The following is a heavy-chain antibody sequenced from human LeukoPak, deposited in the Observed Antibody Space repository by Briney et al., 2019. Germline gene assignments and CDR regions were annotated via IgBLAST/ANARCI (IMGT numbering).Heavy chain of an antibody. CDR1: GFTFSSYG. CDR3: ARAYYYDY. J-gene: IGHJ4*02. CDR2: ISYDGSNK. V-gene: IGHV3-30*03. D-gene: IGHD3-22*01. Sequence: GGSLRLSCAASGFTFSSYGMHWVRQAPGKGLEWVAVISYDGSNKYYADSVKGRFTISRDNSKNTLYLQMNSLRAEDTAVYYCARAYYYDYWGQGTLVTVSS.